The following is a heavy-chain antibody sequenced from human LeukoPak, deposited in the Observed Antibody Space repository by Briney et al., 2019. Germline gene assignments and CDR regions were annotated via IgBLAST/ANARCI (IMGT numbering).Heavy chain of an antibody. CDR2: IYYSGST. Sequence: PSETLSLTCPVSGGSINNYYWSWIRQSPGKGLEWIGSIYYSGSTYYNPSLKSRVTISVDTSKNQFSLKLSSVTAADTAVYYCARDKFNGLHDSFPMDVWGKGTTVTVSS. CDR3: ARDKFNGLHDSFPMDV. V-gene: IGHV4-59*12. D-gene: IGHD3-3*01. CDR1: GGSINNYY. J-gene: IGHJ6*03.